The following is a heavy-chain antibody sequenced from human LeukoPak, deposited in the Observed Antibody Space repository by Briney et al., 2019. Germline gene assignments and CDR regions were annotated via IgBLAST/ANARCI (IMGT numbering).Heavy chain of an antibody. CDR1: GFTFDDYA. Sequence: GGSLRLSCAASGFTFDDYAMHWVRQAPGKGLEWVSGISWNSGSIGYADSVKGRFTISRDNAKNSLYLQMNSLRAEDMALYYCAKARLRFLEWSPFDYWGQGTLVTVS. V-gene: IGHV3-9*03. CDR3: AKARLRFLEWSPFDY. J-gene: IGHJ4*02. D-gene: IGHD3-3*01. CDR2: ISWNSGSI.